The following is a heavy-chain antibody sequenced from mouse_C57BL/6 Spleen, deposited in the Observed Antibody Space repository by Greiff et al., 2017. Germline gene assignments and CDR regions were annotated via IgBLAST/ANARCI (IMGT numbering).Heavy chain of an antibody. D-gene: IGHD2-5*01. Sequence: EVQLVESGGGLVKPGGSLKLSCAASGFTFSDYGMHWVRQAPEKGLEWVAYISSGSSTIYYADTVKGRFTISRDNAKNTLFLQMTSLRSEDTAMYYCAGADSNYGSYFDYWGQGTTLTVSS. CDR3: AGADSNYGSYFDY. CDR2: ISSGSSTI. V-gene: IGHV5-17*01. J-gene: IGHJ2*01. CDR1: GFTFSDYG.